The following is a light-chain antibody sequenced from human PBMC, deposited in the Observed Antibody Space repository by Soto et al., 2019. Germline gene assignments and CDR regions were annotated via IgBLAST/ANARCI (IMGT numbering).Light chain of an antibody. J-gene: IGLJ2*01. CDR3: AAWDDSPSGVV. Sequence: QSALTQPASVSGSPGQSITISCTGTSSDVGSYNLVSWYRQLPGTAPRLLIYGNHQRPSGVPDRFSGSKSGTSASLAISGLRFEDEADYYCAAWDDSPSGVVFGGGTKLTVL. CDR1: SSDVGSYNL. V-gene: IGLV1-47*02. CDR2: GNH.